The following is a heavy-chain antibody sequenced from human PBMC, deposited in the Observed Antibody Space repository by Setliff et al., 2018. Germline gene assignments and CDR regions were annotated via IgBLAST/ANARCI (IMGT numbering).Heavy chain of an antibody. CDR1: GFTFSNYY. J-gene: IGHJ4*02. V-gene: IGHV3-7*01. CDR3: ARDLAD. CDR2: IKEDGGEQ. Sequence: TGGSLRLSCAASGFTFSNYYMTWVRQAPGKGLEWVANIKEDGGEQYYVDFVKGRFTISRDNSKNTMYLQMNSLRAEDTAVYYCARDLADWGQGTLVTVSS.